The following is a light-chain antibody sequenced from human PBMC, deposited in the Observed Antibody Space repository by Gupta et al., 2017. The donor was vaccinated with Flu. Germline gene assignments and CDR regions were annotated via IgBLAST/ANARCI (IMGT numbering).Light chain of an antibody. V-gene: IGLV2-14*01. CDR1: RSDVGGYNY. CDR3: SSDTSSSTMV. J-gene: IGLJ2*01. CDR2: EGS. Sequence: QSALTQPASVSASPCQSITIPCTGTRSDVGGYNYVCCYQPPPANPPILMFYEGSSRPAGVASCFAASYAATTALTTISGHEGEDEAYYYYSSDTSSSTMVFGGGTKLTVL.